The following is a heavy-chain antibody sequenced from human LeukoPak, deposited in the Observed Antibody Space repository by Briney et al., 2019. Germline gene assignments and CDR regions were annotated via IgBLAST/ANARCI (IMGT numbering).Heavy chain of an antibody. V-gene: IGHV3-30*02. CDR3: ARENLVGATYFDY. CDR2: IRYDGSNK. Sequence: GGSLRLSCAASGFTFSSYGMHWVRQAPGKGLEWVAFIRYDGSNKYYADSVKGRFTISRDNAKNSLYLQMYSLRAEDTAVYYCARENLVGATYFDYWGQGTLVTVSS. CDR1: GFTFSSYG. J-gene: IGHJ4*02. D-gene: IGHD1-26*01.